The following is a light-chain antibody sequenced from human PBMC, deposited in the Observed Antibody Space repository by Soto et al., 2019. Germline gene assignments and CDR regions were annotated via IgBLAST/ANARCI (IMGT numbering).Light chain of an antibody. CDR1: QSIRSY. CDR2: AAS. CDR3: QQTDSTPQT. Sequence: DIQMTQSPSSLYASVGDRVTISCRASQSIRSYVSWYQQKPGTAPKLLIRAASTLQSGVPSRFSGSGSGTDFTLTISSLQIEDFATYFCQQTDSTPQTFGQGTNVEI. V-gene: IGKV1-39*01. J-gene: IGKJ1*01.